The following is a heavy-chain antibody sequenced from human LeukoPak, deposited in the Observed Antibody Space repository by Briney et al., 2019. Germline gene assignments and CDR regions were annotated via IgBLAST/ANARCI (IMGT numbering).Heavy chain of an antibody. J-gene: IGHJ4*02. CDR3: ARMSDDRHFDY. CDR2: INPNSGGT. Sequence: ASVKVSCKASGYTFTGYYMHWVRQAPGQGLEWMGWINPNSGGTNYAQKFQGWVTMTRDTSISTAYMELSRLRSDDTAMYYCARMSDDRHFDYWGQGTLVTVSS. D-gene: IGHD3-16*01. V-gene: IGHV1-2*04. CDR1: GYTFTGYY.